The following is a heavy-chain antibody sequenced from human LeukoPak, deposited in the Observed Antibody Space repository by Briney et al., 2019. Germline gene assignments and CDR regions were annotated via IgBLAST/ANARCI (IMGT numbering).Heavy chain of an antibody. CDR2: IYSGGST. Sequence: GGSLRLSCTASGFIVSSKYMSWVRQAPGKGLQWVSVIYSGGSTFYADSVKGRFTISRDNSKNTLYLQMNSLRAEDTAVYYCARGLRGAVALDYWGQGTLVTVSS. CDR1: GFIVSSKY. D-gene: IGHD6-19*01. V-gene: IGHV3-66*01. CDR3: ARGLRGAVALDY. J-gene: IGHJ4*02.